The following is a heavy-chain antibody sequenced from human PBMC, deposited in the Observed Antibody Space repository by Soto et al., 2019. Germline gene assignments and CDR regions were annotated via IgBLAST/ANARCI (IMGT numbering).Heavy chain of an antibody. CDR3: ANGGDYYYYYGMDV. CDR1: GFTFSSYG. CDR2: ISYDGSNK. V-gene: IGHV3-30*18. J-gene: IGHJ6*02. Sequence: PGGSLRLSCAASGFTFSSYGMHWVRQAPGKGLEWVAVISYDGSNKYYADSVKGRLTISRDNSKNTLYLQMNSLRAEDTAVYYCANGGDYYYYYGMDVWGQGTTVTVSS. D-gene: IGHD4-17*01.